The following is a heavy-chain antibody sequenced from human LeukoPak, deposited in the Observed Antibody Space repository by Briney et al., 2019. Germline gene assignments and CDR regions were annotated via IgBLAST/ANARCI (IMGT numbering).Heavy chain of an antibody. CDR2: ISGSGGST. CDR3: AKIVVRRSGYFDY. CDR1: GFTFSSYA. D-gene: IGHD2-21*01. V-gene: IGHV3-23*01. Sequence: AGGSLRLSCSASGFTFSSYAMREVRQAPGRGLEWFSAISGSGGSTYYADSVKGRFTSSRDNSKNTLYLKMNSLRAEDTAVYYCAKIVVRRSGYFDYWGQGTLVTVSS. J-gene: IGHJ4*02.